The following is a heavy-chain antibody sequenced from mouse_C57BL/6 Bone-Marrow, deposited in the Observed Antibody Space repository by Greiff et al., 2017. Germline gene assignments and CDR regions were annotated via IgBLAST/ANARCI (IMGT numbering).Heavy chain of an antibody. Sequence: EVQLVESGPGLVKPSQSLSLTCSVTGYSITSGYYWNWIRQFPGNKLEWMGYISYDGSDNYNPSLKNRISITRDTSKNQFFLKLNSVTTEDTATYYCARNENFWGQGTTLTVSS. V-gene: IGHV3-6*01. CDR2: ISYDGSD. CDR1: GYSITSGYY. CDR3: ARNENF. J-gene: IGHJ2*01.